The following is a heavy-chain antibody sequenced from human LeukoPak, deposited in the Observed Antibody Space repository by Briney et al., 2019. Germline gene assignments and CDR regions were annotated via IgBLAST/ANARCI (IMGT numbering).Heavy chain of an antibody. V-gene: IGHV4-59*01. J-gene: IGHJ4*02. CDR1: GGSISSYC. CDR2: IYYSGST. Sequence: SETLSLTCTVSGGSISSYCWSWIRQPPGKGLEWIGYIYYSGSTNYNPSLKSRVTISVDTSKNQFSLKLSSVTAADTAVYYCARGDDDFWSGYYHWGQGTLVTVSS. D-gene: IGHD3-3*01. CDR3: ARGDDDFWSGYYH.